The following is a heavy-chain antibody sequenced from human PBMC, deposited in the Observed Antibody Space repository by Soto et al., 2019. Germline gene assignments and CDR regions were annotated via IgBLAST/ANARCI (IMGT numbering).Heavy chain of an antibody. V-gene: IGHV2-5*02. CDR2: IYGDDER. J-gene: IGHJ2*01. CDR1: GFSLNTDKVG. Sequence: QITLKESGPTVVKPTQTLTLTCTFSGFSLNTDKVGVAWIRQSPGKALERLALIYGDDERRYRPSLQSRLTITIDTSKNQVILTMTDMDPVDTGTYYCAHKPPAAGIYWYFDLWGRGTLVTVSS. CDR3: AHKPPAAGIYWYFDL. D-gene: IGHD6-13*01.